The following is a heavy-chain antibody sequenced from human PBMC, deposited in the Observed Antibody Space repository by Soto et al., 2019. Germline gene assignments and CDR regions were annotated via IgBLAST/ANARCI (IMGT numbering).Heavy chain of an antibody. J-gene: IGHJ4*02. CDR2: IYSGGST. V-gene: IGHV3-53*01. CDR3: ARVSDSSGYYAGYFDY. CDR1: GFTVISNY. D-gene: IGHD3-22*01. Sequence: RGSLRLSCAASGFTVISNYIRCFRQSPLKWLEWVSVIYSGGSTYYADSVKGRFTISRDNSKNTLYLQMNSLRAEDTAVYYCARVSDSSGYYAGYFDYWGQGTLVTVSS.